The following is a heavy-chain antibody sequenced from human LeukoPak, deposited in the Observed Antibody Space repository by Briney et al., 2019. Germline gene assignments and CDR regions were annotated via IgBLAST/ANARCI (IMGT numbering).Heavy chain of an antibody. J-gene: IGHJ4*02. V-gene: IGHV4-59*12. CDR2: IYYSGST. D-gene: IGHD6-13*01. CDR1: GGSISSYY. Sequence: PSETLSLTCTVSGGSISSYYWSWIRQPPGKGLEWIGYIYYSGSTNYNPSLKSRVTISVDTSKNQFSLKLSSVTPEDTAVYYCAGGGSWYNYWGQGTLVTVSS. CDR3: AGGGSWYNY.